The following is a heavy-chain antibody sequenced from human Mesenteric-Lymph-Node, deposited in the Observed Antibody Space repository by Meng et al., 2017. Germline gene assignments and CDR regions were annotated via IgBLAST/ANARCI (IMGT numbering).Heavy chain of an antibody. CDR2: IYQSGRT. V-gene: IGHV4-4*02. J-gene: IGHJ4*02. Sequence: QVRLQEPGPGLVKRAGTRSLPGDVSRGSIRNDQWFSWDRQTPGKGLEWIGEIYQSGRTNYNPSVKSRVSMSVDKSQNHFSLRLSSVTAADTAVYYCTTLYGDSISWGQGTLVTVSS. D-gene: IGHD4-17*01. CDR1: RGSIRNDQW. CDR3: TTLYGDSIS.